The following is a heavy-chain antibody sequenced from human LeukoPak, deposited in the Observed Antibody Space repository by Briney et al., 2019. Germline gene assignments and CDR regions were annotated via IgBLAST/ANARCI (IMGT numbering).Heavy chain of an antibody. J-gene: IGHJ4*02. Sequence: FETLSLTRALYGGSFSGYYWGWGREAPAQREGWIGEINHSGSTNYNPPLKSRVTISVDTSHHQFSLHLSSVPAADTAVYHRARPATNSRLPMVRGVIVAANNHHFDRWRQGTLVTVPS. D-gene: IGHD3-10*01. V-gene: IGHV4-34*01. CDR2: INHSGST. CDR3: ARPATNSRLPMVRGVIVAANNHHFDR. CDR1: GGSFSGYY.